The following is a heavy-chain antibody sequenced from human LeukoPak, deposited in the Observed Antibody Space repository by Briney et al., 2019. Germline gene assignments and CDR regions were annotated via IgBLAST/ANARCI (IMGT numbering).Heavy chain of an antibody. J-gene: IGHJ4*02. V-gene: IGHV3-23*01. CDR2: ISGSGDAT. CDR3: LGYCSGGRCYSGGH. Sequence: GGSLRLSCAASGFTFSNYAMIWVRQASGKGREGVSSISGSGDATYYADSVKGRFTISRDNSKNTLYLQMNSLRAEDTAIYYCLGYCSGGRCYSGGHWGQGTLVTVSS. CDR1: GFTFSNYA. D-gene: IGHD2-15*01.